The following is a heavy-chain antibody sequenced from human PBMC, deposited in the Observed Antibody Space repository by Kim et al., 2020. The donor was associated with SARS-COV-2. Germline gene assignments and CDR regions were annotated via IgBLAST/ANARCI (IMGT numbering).Heavy chain of an antibody. J-gene: IGHJ5*02. V-gene: IGHV3-23*01. D-gene: IGHD3-16*01. Sequence: GGSLRLSCAASEFTFSRHVMSWVRPAPGKGLEWVSTIRISGDSTYYADSVKGRFTISRDDSKNTLYLEMNSLRVEDTAVYYCAKYYWGEKEQFDPWRQGTLVTVSS. CDR3: AKYYWGEKEQFDP. CDR1: EFTFSRHV. CDR2: IRISGDST.